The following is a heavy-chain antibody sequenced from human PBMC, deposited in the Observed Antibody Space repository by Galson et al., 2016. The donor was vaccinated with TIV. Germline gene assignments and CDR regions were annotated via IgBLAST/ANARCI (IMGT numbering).Heavy chain of an antibody. J-gene: IGHJ6*04. CDR3: ARVPTKTFDFWSGFDNSFCMDV. CDR2: ISGYNGNK. V-gene: IGHV1-18*01. Sequence: SVKASCKASGYTLSSYSISWVRQAPGQGLEWMGWISGYNGNKNYAQKFQDRVTMTTDTSTNTAYMELRSLRSDDTAVYYCARVPTKTFDFWSGFDNSFCMDVWGKGTTVTVSS. CDR1: GYTLSSYS. D-gene: IGHD3-3*01.